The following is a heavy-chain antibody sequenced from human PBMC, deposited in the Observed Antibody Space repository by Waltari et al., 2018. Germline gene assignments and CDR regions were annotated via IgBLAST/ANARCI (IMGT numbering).Heavy chain of an antibody. Sequence: QVQLVQSGAEVKKSGSSVTVSCMASGGTFSSSSIRWVRQALGQGLEWMGGIIPIFGTANYAQKFQGRVTISADESANTVYMQLSSLRFEDTAVYYCARNLRGRDGYNSYAFDLWGHGTLVSVSS. D-gene: IGHD5-12*01. CDR1: GGTFSSSS. V-gene: IGHV1-69*19. CDR3: ARNLRGRDGYNSYAFDL. CDR2: IIPIFGTA. J-gene: IGHJ3*01.